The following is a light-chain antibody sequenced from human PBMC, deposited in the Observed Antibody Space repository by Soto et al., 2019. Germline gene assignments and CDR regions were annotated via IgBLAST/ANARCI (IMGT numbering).Light chain of an antibody. J-gene: IGLJ3*02. CDR2: EVN. CDR1: SSDVGGYDF. V-gene: IGLV2-14*01. CDR3: SSYTTSSTKL. Sequence: QSALTQPASVSGSPGQSITISCTGTSSDVGGYDFVSWYQQHPGKVPKLLIYEVNNRPSGVSNRFSGSKSGNTASLTISGLQAEDEADYYCSSYTTSSTKLFGGGTKVT.